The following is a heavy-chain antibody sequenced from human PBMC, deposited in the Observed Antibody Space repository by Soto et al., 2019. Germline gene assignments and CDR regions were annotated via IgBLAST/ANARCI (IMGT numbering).Heavy chain of an antibody. CDR3: ARDLFNYDFWSAVPYYYYGMDV. CDR1: GYTFTSYG. D-gene: IGHD3-3*01. J-gene: IGHJ6*02. V-gene: IGHV1-18*01. Sequence: ASVKVSCKASGYTFTSYGISWVRQAPGQGLEWMGWISAYNGNTNYAQKLQGRVTMTTDTSTSTAYMELRSLRSDDTAVYYCARDLFNYDFWSAVPYYYYGMDVWGQGTTVTVSS. CDR2: ISAYNGNT.